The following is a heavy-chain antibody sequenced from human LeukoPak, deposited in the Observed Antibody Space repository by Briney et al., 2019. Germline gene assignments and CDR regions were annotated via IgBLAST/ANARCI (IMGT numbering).Heavy chain of an antibody. CDR3: ARAVVVTAREYYFDY. D-gene: IGHD2-21*02. Sequence: SQTLSLTCTVSGGSINSGDYYWSWIRQPPGKGLEWIGYIYYSGSTYYNPSLKSRVTISVDTSKNQFSLKLSSVTAADTAVYYCARAVVVTAREYYFDYWGQGTLVTVSS. J-gene: IGHJ4*02. CDR2: IYYSGST. CDR1: GGSINSGDYY. V-gene: IGHV4-30-4*01.